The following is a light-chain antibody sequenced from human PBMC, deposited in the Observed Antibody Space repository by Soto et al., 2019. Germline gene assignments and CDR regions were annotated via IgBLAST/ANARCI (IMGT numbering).Light chain of an antibody. CDR2: EVS. V-gene: IGLV2-14*01. J-gene: IGLJ2*01. CDR1: SSDVGGYNY. CDR3: SSYTSISTLV. Sequence: QSALTQPASVSGSPGQSIPISCTGTSSDVGGYNYVSWYQQHPGKAPKLRIYEVSNRPSGVYNRFSGSKSGNTASLTISGLQAEDEADYYCSSYTSISTLVFGGGTKLPVL.